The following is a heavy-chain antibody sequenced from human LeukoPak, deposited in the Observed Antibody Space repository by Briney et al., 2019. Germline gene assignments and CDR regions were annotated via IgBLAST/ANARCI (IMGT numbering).Heavy chain of an antibody. Sequence: GALRLSCAASGFTFDDYAMHWVRQAPGKGLEWVANIRQDGDTKYYVDSVKGRFTISRDNAMNSLYLQMNSLRAEDTAIYYCARSLPYGTTWYGRSDFWGQGTLVTVSS. CDR3: ARSLPYGTTWYGRSDF. V-gene: IGHV3-7*03. CDR2: IRQDGDTK. CDR1: GFTFDDYA. J-gene: IGHJ4*02. D-gene: IGHD6-13*01.